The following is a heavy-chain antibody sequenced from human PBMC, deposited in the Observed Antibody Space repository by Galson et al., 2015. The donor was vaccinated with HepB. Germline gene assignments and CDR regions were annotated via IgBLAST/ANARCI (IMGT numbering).Heavy chain of an antibody. Sequence: SLRLSCAASTFIFSTYSMNWVRQAPGKGLEWVSYISSSSTTIYYADSVKGRFTISRDNAKNSLYLQMNSLRAGDTAVYYCVFLRFNDLKPLDYWGQGTLVTVSS. CDR1: TFIFSTYS. CDR3: VFLRFNDLKPLDY. D-gene: IGHD3-3*01. CDR2: ISSSSTTI. J-gene: IGHJ4*02. V-gene: IGHV3-48*04.